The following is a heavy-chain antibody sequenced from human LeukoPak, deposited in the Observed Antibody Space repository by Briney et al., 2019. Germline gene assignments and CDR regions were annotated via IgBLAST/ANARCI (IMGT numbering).Heavy chain of an antibody. CDR1: GFTFSSYA. Sequence: GGSLRLSCAASGFTFSSYAMSWVRQAQGKGLEWVSAISGSGGSTYYADSVKGRFTISRDNSKNTLYLQMNSLRAEDTAVYYCAKVRTPRYYGSGSYGYWGQGTLVTVSS. CDR3: AKVRTPRYYGSGSYGY. V-gene: IGHV3-23*01. D-gene: IGHD3-10*01. J-gene: IGHJ4*02. CDR2: ISGSGGST.